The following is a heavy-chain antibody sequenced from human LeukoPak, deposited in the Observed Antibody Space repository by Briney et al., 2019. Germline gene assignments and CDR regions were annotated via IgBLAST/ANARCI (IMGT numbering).Heavy chain of an antibody. J-gene: IGHJ4*02. Sequence: PGGSLRLSCAASGFTFSSYSMNWVRQAPGKGLEWVSSISSSSSYIYYADSVKGRFTISRDNAKNSLYLQMNSLRAEDTALYYCAKDISYYGSGSYFDYWGQGTLVTVSS. CDR1: GFTFSSYS. D-gene: IGHD3-10*01. V-gene: IGHV3-21*04. CDR3: AKDISYYGSGSYFDY. CDR2: ISSSSSYI.